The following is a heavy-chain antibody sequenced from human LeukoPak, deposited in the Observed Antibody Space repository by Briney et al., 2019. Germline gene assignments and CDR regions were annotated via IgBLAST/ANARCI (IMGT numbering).Heavy chain of an antibody. V-gene: IGHV3-30*04. CDR1: GFTFSSYA. CDR2: ISYDGSNK. J-gene: IGHJ4*02. CDR3: ARRRSWYDFDY. Sequence: GGSLRLSCAASGFTFSSYAMHWVRQAPGKGLEWVAVISYDGSNKYYADSVKGRFTISRDNSKNTLYLQMNSLRAEDTALYYCARRRSWYDFDYWGQGTLVTVSS. D-gene: IGHD6-13*01.